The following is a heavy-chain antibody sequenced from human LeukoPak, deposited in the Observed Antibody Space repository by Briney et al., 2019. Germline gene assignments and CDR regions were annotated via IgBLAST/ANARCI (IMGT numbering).Heavy chain of an antibody. D-gene: IGHD3-10*01. V-gene: IGHV4-34*01. Sequence: SETLSLTCAVYGVSFSGYYWSWIRQPPGKGLEWIGEINHSGSTNYNPSLKSRVTISVDTSENQFSLKLSSVTAADTAVYYCARVHGPIRFSAFDIWGQGTMVTVSS. CDR2: INHSGST. CDR1: GVSFSGYY. CDR3: ARVHGPIRFSAFDI. J-gene: IGHJ3*02.